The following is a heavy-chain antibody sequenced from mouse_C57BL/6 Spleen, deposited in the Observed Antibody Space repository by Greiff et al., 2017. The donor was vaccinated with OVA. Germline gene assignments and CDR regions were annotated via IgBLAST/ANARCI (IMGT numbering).Heavy chain of an antibody. Sequence: QVHVKQSGAELVKPGASVKISCKASGYAFSSYWMNWVKQRPGKGLEWIGQIYPGDGDTNYNGKFKGKATLTADKSSSTAYMQLSSLTSEDSAVYFCAREGYYYDYDEGYFDYWGQGTTLTVSS. V-gene: IGHV1-80*01. J-gene: IGHJ2*01. CDR2: IYPGDGDT. CDR1: GYAFSSYW. D-gene: IGHD2-4*01. CDR3: AREGYYYDYDEGYFDY.